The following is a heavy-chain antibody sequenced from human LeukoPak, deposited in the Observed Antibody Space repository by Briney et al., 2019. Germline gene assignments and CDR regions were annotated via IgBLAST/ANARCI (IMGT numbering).Heavy chain of an antibody. D-gene: IGHD5-18*01. J-gene: IGHJ6*02. V-gene: IGHV3-23*01. CDR3: AKPLNTANYYFGVDV. CDR2: ISGSGGST. Sequence: GGSLRLSCAASGFTFSTYAMSWVRQAPGKGLEWVSSISGSGGSTYYADSVKGRFTISRDNSKNTLYLQMNSLRAEDTVVYYCAKPLNTANYYFGVDVWGQGTTVTVSS. CDR1: GFTFSTYA.